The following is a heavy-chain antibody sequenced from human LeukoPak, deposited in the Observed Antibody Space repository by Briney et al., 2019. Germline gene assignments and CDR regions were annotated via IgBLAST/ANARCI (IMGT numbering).Heavy chain of an antibody. CDR3: ARFVKYCSGGSCYENFDY. Sequence: GASVKVSCKASGYTFTSYDINWVRQATGQGLEWMGWMNPNSGNTGYAQKFQGRVTMTRNTSISTAYMELSSLRSEDTAVYYCARFVKYCSGGSCYENFDYWGQGTLVTVSS. CDR2: MNPNSGNT. D-gene: IGHD2-15*01. CDR1: GYTFTSYD. V-gene: IGHV1-8*01. J-gene: IGHJ4*02.